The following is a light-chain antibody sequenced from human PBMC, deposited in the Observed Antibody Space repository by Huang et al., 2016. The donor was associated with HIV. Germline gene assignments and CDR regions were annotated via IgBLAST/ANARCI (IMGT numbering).Light chain of an antibody. Sequence: EIVLTQSPATLSVSPGYSATLSCRASQSLAPLTKLAWYQQKPGQAPRLPIYGASTRATGIPARFSGSGSGKEFTLTISSLRSEDFAVYFCQQSNGWPPAWTFGQGTKVEN. J-gene: IGKJ1*01. CDR2: GAS. V-gene: IGKV3-15*01. CDR3: QQSNGWPPAWT. CDR1: QSLAPLTK.